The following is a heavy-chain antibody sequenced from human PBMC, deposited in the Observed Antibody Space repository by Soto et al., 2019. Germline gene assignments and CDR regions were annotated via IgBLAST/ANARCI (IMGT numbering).Heavy chain of an antibody. J-gene: IGHJ1*01. CDR3: VREGSYDGSGKYIQALCD. CDR2: ICSTRTYI. CDR1: GFNFKSYM. V-gene: IGHV3-21*06. Sequence: GGSLRLSCATSGFNFKSYMMHWVRQAPGKGLEWVSSICSTRTYIHYADSVKGRITISRDNAKNALYLEMNSLRADDTAIYYCVREGSYDGSGKYIQALCDWGQGALVTVSS. D-gene: IGHD6-19*01.